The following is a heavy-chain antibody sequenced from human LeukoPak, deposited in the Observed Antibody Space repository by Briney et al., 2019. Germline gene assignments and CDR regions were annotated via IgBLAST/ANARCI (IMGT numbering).Heavy chain of an antibody. D-gene: IGHD3-16*02. V-gene: IGHV4-59*12. CDR2: IYYSGST. CDR3: ARAYDYVWGSYRWCAFDI. J-gene: IGHJ3*02. CDR1: GGSISSYY. Sequence: SETLSLTCTVSGGSISSYYWSWIRQPPGKGLEWIGCIYYSGSTNYNPSLKSRVTISIGTSKNQFSLKLSSVTAADTAVYYCARAYDYVWGSYRWCAFDIWGQGTMVTVSS.